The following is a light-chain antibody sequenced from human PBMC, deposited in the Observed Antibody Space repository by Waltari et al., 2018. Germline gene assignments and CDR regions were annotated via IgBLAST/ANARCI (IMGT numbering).Light chain of an antibody. CDR3: QQGNSFPPT. CDR1: QEINGW. V-gene: IGKV1-12*01. J-gene: IGKJ1*01. Sequence: DIQMTQSPSSVSASVGDRVTITCRASQEINGWLTWYQQKPGKAPKLLIYAASTLQTDVPSRFSGGGSGTDFTLTITGLQPEDFAIYFCQQGNSFPPTFGQGTKVDIK. CDR2: AAS.